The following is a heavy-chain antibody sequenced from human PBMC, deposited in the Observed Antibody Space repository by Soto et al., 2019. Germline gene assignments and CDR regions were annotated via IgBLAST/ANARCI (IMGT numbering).Heavy chain of an antibody. CDR2: VIPIFGTA. J-gene: IGHJ6*02. Sequence: SVKVSCKASGGTFSSYAISWVRQAPGQGLEWMGGVIPIFGTANYAQKVQGRVTITADKSTSTAYMALSSLRSEDTAVYYCARGYVEMAPRPFVYYYGMDVWGQGTTVTVSS. V-gene: IGHV1-69*06. CDR1: GGTFSSYA. D-gene: IGHD1-1*01. CDR3: ARGYVEMAPRPFVYYYGMDV.